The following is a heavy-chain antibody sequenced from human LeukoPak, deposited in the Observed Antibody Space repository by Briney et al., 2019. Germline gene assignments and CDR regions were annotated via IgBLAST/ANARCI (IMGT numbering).Heavy chain of an antibody. CDR3: AKDRYGSGSYYFDY. Sequence: GGSLRLSCAASGFTFDDYAMHWVRQAPGKGLEWVSGISWNSGSIGYADSVKGRFTISRDNAKNSLYLQMNSLRTEDTALYYCAKDRYGSGSYYFDYWGQGTLVTVS. V-gene: IGHV3-9*01. CDR1: GFTFDDYA. D-gene: IGHD3-10*01. J-gene: IGHJ4*02. CDR2: ISWNSGSI.